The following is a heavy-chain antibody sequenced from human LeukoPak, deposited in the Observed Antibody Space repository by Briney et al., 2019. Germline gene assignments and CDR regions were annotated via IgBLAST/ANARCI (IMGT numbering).Heavy chain of an antibody. D-gene: IGHD3-10*01. Sequence: SETLSLTCNVSGASISSHYRNWIRQPAGKGLEWIGRIYNTGSANYNPSLKSRVTMSLDTSRNQISLKLSSVTAADTAVYYCASSITMVRGVIISGNAFDIWGQGTMVTVSS. CDR3: ASSITMVRGVIISGNAFDI. V-gene: IGHV4-4*07. J-gene: IGHJ3*02. CDR1: GASISSHY. CDR2: IYNTGSA.